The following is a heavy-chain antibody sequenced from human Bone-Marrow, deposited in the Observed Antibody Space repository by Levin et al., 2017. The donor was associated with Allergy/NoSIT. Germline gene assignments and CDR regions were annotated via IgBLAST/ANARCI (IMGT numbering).Heavy chain of an antibody. Sequence: PGESLKISCTASGFIFNDYYMAWIRQAPGKGLEWVSYISVGSTGYTNYADSVKGRFTISRDTTKNSVYLQMNNVRTEDTAVYFCARVEIVVAGDYFYYMDVWGKGTTVTVSS. CDR3: ARVEIVVAGDYFYYMDV. CDR2: ISVGSTGYT. V-gene: IGHV3-11*06. J-gene: IGHJ6*03. D-gene: IGHD2-21*01. CDR1: GFIFNDYY.